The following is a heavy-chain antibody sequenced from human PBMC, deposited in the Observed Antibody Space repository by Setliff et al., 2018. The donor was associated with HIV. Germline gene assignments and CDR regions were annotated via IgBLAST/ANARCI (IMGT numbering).Heavy chain of an antibody. CDR2: IDYSGTV. Sequence: PSETLSLTCSVSGGSLGSHYWSWVRQPPGQGLEWIGSIDYSGTVNYNPSLESRVTISLESAKNEISLKVAFVTAADTAHYFCVVYFIGNGGRGLWGQGTQVTVSS. D-gene: IGHD2-15*01. CDR1: GGSLGSHY. V-gene: IGHV4-59*11. CDR3: VVYFIGNGGRGL. J-gene: IGHJ4*02.